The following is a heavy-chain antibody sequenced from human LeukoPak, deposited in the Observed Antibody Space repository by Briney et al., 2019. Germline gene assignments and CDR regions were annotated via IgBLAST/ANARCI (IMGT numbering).Heavy chain of an antibody. V-gene: IGHV4-39*01. CDR1: GGSISSSSYY. CDR2: IYYSGST. D-gene: IGHD3-9*01. Sequence: SETLSLTCTVSGGSISSSSYYWGWIRQPPGKGLEWIGSIYYSGSTYYNPSLKSRVTISVDTSKNQFSLKLSSVTAADTAVYYCARHAQDYDILTGYSAVWFDPWGQGTLVTVSS. CDR3: ARHAQDYDILTGYSAVWFDP. J-gene: IGHJ5*02.